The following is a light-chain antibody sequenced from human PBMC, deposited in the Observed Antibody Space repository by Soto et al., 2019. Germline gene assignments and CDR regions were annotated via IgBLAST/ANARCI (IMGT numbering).Light chain of an antibody. V-gene: IGLV1-47*02. CDR3: SAWDDSLSGVV. J-gene: IGLJ3*02. CDR2: GNS. CDR1: SSNIGYNA. Sequence: QSALTQPPSASGTPRQRVTLSCSGSSSNIGYNAVNWYRQLPGKAPKLLMHGNSQRPSGVPDRFSGSKSGTSASLAISGLRTEDEADYYCSAWDDSLSGVVFGGGTKVTVL.